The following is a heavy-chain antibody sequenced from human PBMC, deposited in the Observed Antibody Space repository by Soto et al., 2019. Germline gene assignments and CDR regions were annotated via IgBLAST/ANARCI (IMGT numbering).Heavy chain of an antibody. CDR2: ISGRDGNT. V-gene: IGHV3-23*01. Sequence: PGGSLRLSCAASGFTFSSYAMNWVRQTPGKGLQWVSTISGRDGNTYYGDSVKGRFTISRDNSKNTVYLQMNGLRAEDTAIYYCVKDLGPSGTNGDYYYGLDVWGQGTTVTV. D-gene: IGHD1-7*01. CDR3: VKDLGPSGTNGDYYYGLDV. J-gene: IGHJ6*02. CDR1: GFTFSSYA.